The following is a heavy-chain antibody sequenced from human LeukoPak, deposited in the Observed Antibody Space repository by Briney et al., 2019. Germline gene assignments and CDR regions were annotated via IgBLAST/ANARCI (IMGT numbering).Heavy chain of an antibody. J-gene: IGHJ3*01. CDR3: ARSYRGPSAFDF. CDR1: GFTFSNYW. CDR2: INQDGSEK. V-gene: IGHV3-7*01. D-gene: IGHD3-10*01. Sequence: GGSLRLSCAASGFTFSNYWISWVRQAPGKGLEWVANINQDGSEKHYVDSVKGRFTISRDNAQNSLSLQINSLRAEDTAVYYCARSYRGPSAFDFWGQGTMVSVSS.